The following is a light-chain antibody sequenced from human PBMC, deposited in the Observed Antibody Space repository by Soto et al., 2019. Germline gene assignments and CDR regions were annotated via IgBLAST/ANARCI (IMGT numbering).Light chain of an antibody. CDR1: QSVSSSY. CDR3: QQYGSSLFT. CDR2: GAS. V-gene: IGKV3-20*01. Sequence: EIVLTQSPGTLSLSPGERATLSCRASQSVSSSYLAWYQQKPGQAPRLLIYGASSRATGIPDRFSGGGSGTDFTLTISRLEPEDFAVYYCQQYGSSLFTFGPGNKVDIK. J-gene: IGKJ3*01.